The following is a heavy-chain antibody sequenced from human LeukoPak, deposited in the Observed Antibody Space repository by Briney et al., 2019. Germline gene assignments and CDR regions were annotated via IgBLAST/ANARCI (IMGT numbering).Heavy chain of an antibody. V-gene: IGHV1-2*02. D-gene: IGHD6-19*01. Sequence: SVSVSCKTSGYTFTAYYIHWLPQAPGQGLEWMGWKNPNSGGTKYAQIFQGSGNRTRDTSISTAYLELSSLTSDDTAVYFCARQGSNSSGWYPVDDWGQGT. CDR1: GYTFTAYY. J-gene: IGHJ4*02. CDR2: KNPNSGGT. CDR3: ARQGSNSSGWYPVDD.